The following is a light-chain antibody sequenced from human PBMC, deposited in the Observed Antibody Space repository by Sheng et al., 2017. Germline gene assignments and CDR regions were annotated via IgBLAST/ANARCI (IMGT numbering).Light chain of an antibody. CDR1: QSVGSY. J-gene: IGKJ4*01. CDR3: QQRTVWPPLT. CDR2: DVS. Sequence: EVVLTQSPATLSLSPGERATLSCRASQSVGSYLAWYQQKPGQPPRLLIYDVSNRATGIPPRFSGSGSGTDFTLTISSLEPEDFAIYYCQQRTVWPPLTFGGGTKVAIK. V-gene: IGKV3-11*01.